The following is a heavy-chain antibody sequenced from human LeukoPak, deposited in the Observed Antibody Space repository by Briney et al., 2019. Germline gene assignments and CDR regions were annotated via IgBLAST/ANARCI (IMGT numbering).Heavy chain of an antibody. CDR3: ARVDYYDSSGYYQGIPE. CDR2: ISGYNGHT. J-gene: IGHJ4*02. V-gene: IGHV1-18*01. Sequence: ASVKVSCKASGYTFPSYGIGWGRQAPGQGLEWMGWISGYNGHTNYAQNLRGRVTMTTDTSTTTAYMELRSLSSDDTAVYYCARVDYYDSSGYYQGIPEWGQGTLVTVSS. CDR1: GYTFPSYG. D-gene: IGHD3-22*01.